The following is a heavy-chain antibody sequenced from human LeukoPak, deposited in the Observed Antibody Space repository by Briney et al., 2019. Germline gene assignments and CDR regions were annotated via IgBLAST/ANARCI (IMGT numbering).Heavy chain of an antibody. D-gene: IGHD3-22*01. V-gene: IGHV3-23*01. J-gene: IGHJ1*01. CDR2: ISNDGGGT. Sequence: GGSLRLSCAASGFIFNNYGLVWVRQAPGEGLEWVSAISNDGGGTTYADFVKGRFSVSRENSKNTLFLQMNSLRAEDTALYYCAKGSSGYFFDLWGQGTLVTVSS. CDR3: AKGSSGYFFDL. CDR1: GFIFNNYG.